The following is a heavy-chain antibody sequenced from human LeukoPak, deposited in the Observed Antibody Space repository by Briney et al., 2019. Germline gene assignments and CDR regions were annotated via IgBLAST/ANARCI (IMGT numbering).Heavy chain of an antibody. Sequence: SETLSLTCAVYGDSFSGYYWSWFRQPPGKGLEWIAEINHRGSTHYNPSLKSRVNISADTSKSQFSLNLDSVTAADTAVYYCARGSPYPAAYYFDSWGQGTLVTVSS. CDR1: GDSFSGYY. CDR3: ARGSPYPAAYYFDS. V-gene: IGHV4-34*01. J-gene: IGHJ4*02. D-gene: IGHD2-2*01. CDR2: INHRGST.